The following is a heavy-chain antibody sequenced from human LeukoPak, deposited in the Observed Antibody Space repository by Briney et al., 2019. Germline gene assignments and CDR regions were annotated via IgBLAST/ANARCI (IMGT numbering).Heavy chain of an antibody. Sequence: ASVKVSCKASGYTFTGYYMHWVRQAPGQGLEWMGRINPNSGGTNYAQKFQGRVTMTRDTSISTAYMELSRLRSDDTAVYYRARVGPIVGANDYWGQGTLVTVSS. CDR1: GYTFTGYY. CDR2: INPNSGGT. V-gene: IGHV1-2*06. D-gene: IGHD1-26*01. J-gene: IGHJ4*02. CDR3: ARVGPIVGANDY.